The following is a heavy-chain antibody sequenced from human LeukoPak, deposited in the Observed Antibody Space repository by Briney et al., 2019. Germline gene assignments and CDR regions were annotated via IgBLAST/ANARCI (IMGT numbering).Heavy chain of an antibody. V-gene: IGHV4-61*02. CDR3: ARGPRGEYYFDY. J-gene: IGHJ4*02. Sequence: SETLSLTCTVSGGSISSGSYYWSWIRQPAGKGLEWIGRIYTSGSTNYNPSLKSRVTISVDTSKNLFSLKLSSVTAADTAVYYCARGPRGEYYFDYWGQGTLVTVSS. CDR1: GGSISSGSYY. D-gene: IGHD3-10*01. CDR2: IYTSGST.